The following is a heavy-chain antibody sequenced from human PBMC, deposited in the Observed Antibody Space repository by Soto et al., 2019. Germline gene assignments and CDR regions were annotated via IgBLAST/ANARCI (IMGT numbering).Heavy chain of an antibody. J-gene: IGHJ6*02. CDR1: GFTFSSYG. Sequence: QVQLVESGGGVVQPGRSLRLSCAASGFTFSSYGMHWVRQAPGKGLEWVAVISYDGSNKYYADSVKGRFTISRDNSKNMLLLXXNSLRAEDTAVYYCAKEGQYYDILTGYRSYYGMDVWGQGTTVTVSS. CDR3: AKEGQYYDILTGYRSYYGMDV. V-gene: IGHV3-30*18. D-gene: IGHD3-9*01. CDR2: ISYDGSNK.